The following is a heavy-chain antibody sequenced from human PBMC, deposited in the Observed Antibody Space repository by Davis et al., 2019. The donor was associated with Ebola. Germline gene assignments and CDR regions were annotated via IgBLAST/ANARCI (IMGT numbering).Heavy chain of an antibody. CDR2: FYYSGST. V-gene: IGHV4-39*02. CDR1: GGSISSSSYF. D-gene: IGHD2-15*01. J-gene: IGHJ4*02. Sequence: SETLSLTCTVSGGSISSSSYFWGWIRQPPGKGLEWIGSFYYSGSTHYNQSLQSRVTISVDTTKNQFSLKLSSVTAADTAVYYCAREEGYCSGGSCYSADYWGQGTLVTVSS. CDR3: AREEGYCSGGSCYSADY.